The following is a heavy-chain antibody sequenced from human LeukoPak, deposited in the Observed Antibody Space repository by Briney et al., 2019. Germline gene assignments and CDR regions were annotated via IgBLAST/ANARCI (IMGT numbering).Heavy chain of an antibody. V-gene: IGHV4-34*01. D-gene: IGHD4-17*01. CDR3: ARGRTVPPGSNWFDP. J-gene: IGHJ5*02. Sequence: SETLSLTCAVYGGSFSGYYWSWIRQPPGKGLEWIGEINHSGSTNYNPSLKSRVTISVDTSKNQFSLKLSSVTAADTAVYYCARGRTVPPGSNWFDPWGQGTLVTVSS. CDR1: GGSFSGYY. CDR2: INHSGST.